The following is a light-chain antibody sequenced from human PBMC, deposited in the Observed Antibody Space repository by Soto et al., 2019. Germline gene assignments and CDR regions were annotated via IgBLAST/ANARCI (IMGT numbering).Light chain of an antibody. J-gene: IGLJ1*01. Sequence: QSALTQPASVSGSPGQSITISCTGTSSDVGGYDYVSWYQQHPGKAPKLMIYDVSDRPSGVSSRFSGSKSGSTASLTISGLQAEDEADYYCSSYASSSPDVFGTGTKVTVL. CDR1: SSDVGGYDY. CDR3: SSYASSSPDV. V-gene: IGLV2-14*01. CDR2: DVS.